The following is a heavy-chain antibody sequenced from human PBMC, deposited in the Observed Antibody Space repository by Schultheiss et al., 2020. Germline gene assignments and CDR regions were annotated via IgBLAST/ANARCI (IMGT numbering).Heavy chain of an antibody. Sequence: SETLSLTCTVSGDSMSRTSYYWGWIRQPPGKGLEWIGEINHSGSTKYNPSLKSRVTISVDTSKNQFSLKLSSVTAADTAVYYCARYKQVTWWFDPWGQGTLVTVSS. CDR3: ARYKQVTWWFDP. V-gene: IGHV4-39*01. CDR1: GDSMSRTSYY. D-gene: IGHD2-21*02. J-gene: IGHJ5*02. CDR2: INHSGST.